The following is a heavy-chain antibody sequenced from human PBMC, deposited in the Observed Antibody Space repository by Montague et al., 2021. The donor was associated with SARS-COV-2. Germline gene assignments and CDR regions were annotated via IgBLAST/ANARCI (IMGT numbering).Heavy chain of an antibody. D-gene: IGHD3-22*01. Sequence: SLRLSCAASGFTFSTFWMTWVRQAPGKGLEWVANIKQDGSEKYYVDSVKGRFTISRDNAKNSLYLQLDSLRAEDTAVYYCARGYASSGYQYWGQGTLVTVSS. CDR1: GFTFSTFW. CDR3: ARGYASSGYQY. V-gene: IGHV3-7*01. J-gene: IGHJ4*02. CDR2: IKQDGSEK.